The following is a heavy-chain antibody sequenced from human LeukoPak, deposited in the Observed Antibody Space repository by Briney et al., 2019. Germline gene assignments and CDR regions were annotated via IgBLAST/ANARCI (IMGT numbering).Heavy chain of an antibody. CDR2: IKQDGSEK. CDR3: ARDSAKTTVTTLDY. Sequence: GGSLRLSCAASGFTFSSYWMSWVRQAPGEGLEWVANIKQDGSEKYYVDSVKGRFTISRDNAKNSLYLQMNSLRAEDTAVYYCARDSAKTTVTTLDYWGQGTLVTVSS. J-gene: IGHJ4*02. V-gene: IGHV3-7*01. CDR1: GFTFSSYW. D-gene: IGHD4-17*01.